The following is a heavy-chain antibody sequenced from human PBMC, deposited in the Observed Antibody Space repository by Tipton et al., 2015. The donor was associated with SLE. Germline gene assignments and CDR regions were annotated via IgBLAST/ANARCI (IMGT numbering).Heavy chain of an antibody. Sequence: TLSLTCTVSGGSISSGSYYWSWIRQPAGKGLEWIGYIYTSGSTNYNPSLKSRVTISVDTSKNQFSLKLSSVTAADTAVYYCARMVDAVAGTGYYYYMDVWGKGTTVTVSS. V-gene: IGHV4-61*09. CDR2: IYTSGST. J-gene: IGHJ6*03. D-gene: IGHD6-19*01. CDR3: ARMVDAVAGTGYYYYMDV. CDR1: GGSISSGSYY.